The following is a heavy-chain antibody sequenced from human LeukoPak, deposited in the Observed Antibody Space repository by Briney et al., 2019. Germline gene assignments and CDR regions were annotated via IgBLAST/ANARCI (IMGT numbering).Heavy chain of an antibody. CDR1: GFTFSSYT. J-gene: IGHJ4*02. CDR2: ISGSSYYI. CDR3: VRDNPRCCGVIPANIDDY. V-gene: IGHV3-21*01. Sequence: GGSLRLSCAASGFTFSSYTINWVRQAPGKGLEWVSSISGSSYYIYYADSVRGRFTISRDNAKNSVYLQMNSLRAEDTAVYYCVRDNPRCCGVIPANIDDYWGQGTLVTVSS. D-gene: IGHD2-15*01.